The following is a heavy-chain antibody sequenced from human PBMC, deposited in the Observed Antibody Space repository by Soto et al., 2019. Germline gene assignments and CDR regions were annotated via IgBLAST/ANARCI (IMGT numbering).Heavy chain of an antibody. J-gene: IGHJ4*02. CDR2: ISWNSGDI. CDR1: GFSFDDYG. CDR3: AKDNDLDRDGPFDY. D-gene: IGHD2-2*03. Sequence: EVQLVESGGGSVQPGRSLRLSCAASGFSFDDYGMHWVRQGPGKGLEWVSGISWNSGDIYYADSVKGRFTISRDNDKRSLYLQMHSLRSEDTALYYCAKDNDLDRDGPFDYWGQGILVTVSS. V-gene: IGHV3-9*01.